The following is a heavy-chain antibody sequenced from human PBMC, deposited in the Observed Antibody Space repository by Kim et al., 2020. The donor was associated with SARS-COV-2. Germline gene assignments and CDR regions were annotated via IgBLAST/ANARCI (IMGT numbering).Heavy chain of an antibody. CDR1: GGSISSGGYY. CDR3: ARDGTRGPSWFDY. V-gene: IGHV4-31*03. J-gene: IGHJ4*02. D-gene: IGHD1-26*01. CDR2: IYYSGST. Sequence: SETLSLTCTVSGGSISSGGYYWSWIRQHPGKGLEWIGYIYYSGSTYYNPSLKSRVTISVDTSKNQFSLKLSSVTAADTAVYYCARDGTRGPSWFDYWGQGTLVTVSS.